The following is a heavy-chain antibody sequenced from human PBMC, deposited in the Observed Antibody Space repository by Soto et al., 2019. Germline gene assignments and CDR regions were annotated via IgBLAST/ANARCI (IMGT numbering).Heavy chain of an antibody. CDR2: IYYRGST. Sequence: VQLQESGPGLVKPSDTLFLTCTVSGGSISGYYWSWIRQPPGKGLEYIGYIYYRGSTNYNPSLKSRVTMSVDTSRNQFSLKVNSVTAADTDVYYCARQQLLPFYYALDVWGQGTTVTVSS. V-gene: IGHV4-59*07. D-gene: IGHD6-13*01. CDR1: GGSISGYY. J-gene: IGHJ6*02. CDR3: ARQQLLPFYYALDV.